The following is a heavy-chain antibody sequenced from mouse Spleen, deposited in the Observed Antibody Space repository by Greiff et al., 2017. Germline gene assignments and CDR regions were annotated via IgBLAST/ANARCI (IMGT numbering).Heavy chain of an antibody. CDR3: ASYYYGSSPFAY. CDR2: ISYDGSN. D-gene: IGHD1-1*01. CDR1: GYSITSGYY. V-gene: IGHV3-6*01. Sequence: EVKLVESGPGLVKPSQSLSLTCSVTGYSITSGYYWNWIRQFPGNKLEWMGYISYDGSNNYNPSLKNRISITRDTSKNQFFLKLNSVTTEDTATYYCASYYYGSSPFAYWGQGTLVTVSA. J-gene: IGHJ3*01.